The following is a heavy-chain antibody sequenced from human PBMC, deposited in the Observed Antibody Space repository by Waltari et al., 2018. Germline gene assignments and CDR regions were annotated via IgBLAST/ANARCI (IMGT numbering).Heavy chain of an antibody. J-gene: IGHJ4*02. CDR2: IYHSGST. CDR3: ASRFTTVTTGEDY. V-gene: IGHV4-38-2*01. Sequence: TLSLTCAVSGYSISSGYYWGWIRQPPGKGLEWIGSIYHSGSTYYNPSLKSRVTISVDTSKNQFSLKLSSVTAADTAVYYCASRFTTVTTGEDYWGQGTLVTVSS. CDR1: GYSISSGYY. D-gene: IGHD4-17*01.